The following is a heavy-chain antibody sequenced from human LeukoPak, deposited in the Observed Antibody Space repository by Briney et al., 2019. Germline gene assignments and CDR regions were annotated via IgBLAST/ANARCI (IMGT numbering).Heavy chain of an antibody. D-gene: IGHD2-2*01. CDR3: ARGSVVVPAALYYYYGMDV. V-gene: IGHV3-74*01. CDR2: INSDGSST. J-gene: IGHJ6*02. Sequence: SGGSLRLSCAASGFTFSSYWMHWVHQAPGKGLVWVSRINSDGSSTSYADSVKGRFTISRDNAKNTLYLQMNSLRAEDTAVYYCARGSVVVPAALYYYYGMDVWGQGTTVTVSS. CDR1: GFTFSSYW.